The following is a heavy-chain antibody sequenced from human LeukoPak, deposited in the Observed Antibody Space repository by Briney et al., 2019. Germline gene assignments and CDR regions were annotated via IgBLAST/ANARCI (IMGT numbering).Heavy chain of an antibody. CDR1: GFTFRSYE. Sequence: PGGSLRLSCAASGFTFRSYEMNWVRQAPGKGLEWVSSISSSNSCIYYADSVKGRFTISRDNAKNSLYLQMNSLRVEDTAVYYCARDQAPYCTNGICYERQAYYFDYWGQGTLVTVSS. J-gene: IGHJ4*02. CDR2: ISSSNSCI. V-gene: IGHV3-21*01. D-gene: IGHD2-8*01. CDR3: ARDQAPYCTNGICYERQAYYFDY.